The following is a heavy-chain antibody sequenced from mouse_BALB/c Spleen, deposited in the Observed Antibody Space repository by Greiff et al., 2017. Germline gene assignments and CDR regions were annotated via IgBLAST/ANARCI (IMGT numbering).Heavy chain of an antibody. J-gene: IGHJ4*01. V-gene: IGHV1-4*02. Sequence: QVQLQQSAAELARPGASVKMSCKASGYTFTSYTMHWVKQRPGQGLEWIGYINPSSGYTEYNQKFKDKTTLTADKSSSTAYMQLSSLTSEDSAVYYCARSILLRPYYYAMDYWGQGTSVTVSS. CDR2: INPSSGYT. CDR3: ARSILLRPYYYAMDY. CDR1: GYTFTSYT. D-gene: IGHD1-2*01.